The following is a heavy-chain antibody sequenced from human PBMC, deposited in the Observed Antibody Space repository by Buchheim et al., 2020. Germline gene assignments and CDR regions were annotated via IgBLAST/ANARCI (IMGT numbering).Heavy chain of an antibody. V-gene: IGHV4-59*01. CDR2: IYYSGST. CDR3: ARGYSIAARRGRGYYFDY. CDR1: GGSISSYY. J-gene: IGHJ4*02. D-gene: IGHD6-6*01. Sequence: QVQLQESGPGLVKPSETLSLTCTVSGGSISSYYWSWIRQPPGKGLEWIGYIYYSGSTNYNPSLKSRVTISVDTSKNQFSLKLSSVTAADTAVYYCARGYSIAARRGRGYYFDYWGQGTL.